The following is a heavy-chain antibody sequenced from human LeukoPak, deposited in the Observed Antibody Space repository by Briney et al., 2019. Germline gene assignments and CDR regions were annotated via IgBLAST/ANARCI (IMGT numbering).Heavy chain of an antibody. CDR3: ARAPQPVTIWSGYYYFDY. D-gene: IGHD3-3*01. V-gene: IGHV3-21*01. CDR1: GFTFSSYS. Sequence: GGSLRLSCAASGFTFSSYSMNWVRQAPGKGLEWVSSISSSSSYIYYADSVKGRFTISRDNAKNSLYLQMNSLRAEDTAVYYCARAPQPVTIWSGYYYFDYWGQGTLVTVSS. J-gene: IGHJ4*02. CDR2: ISSSSSYI.